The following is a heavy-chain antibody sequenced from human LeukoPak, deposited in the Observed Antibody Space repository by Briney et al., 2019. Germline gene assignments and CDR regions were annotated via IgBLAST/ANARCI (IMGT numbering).Heavy chain of an antibody. CDR1: GGSISSYQ. CDR3: AGSLYYDFWSGYYYYYGMDV. J-gene: IGHJ6*02. CDR2: ISYSGFT. D-gene: IGHD3-3*01. V-gene: IGHV4-59*08. Sequence: SETLSLTCTVSGGSISSYQWSWIRQPPGKGLEWIGYISYSGFTNYNPSLKSRVTISLDTSKNQFSLKLTSVTAADTAVYYCAGSLYYDFWSGYYYYYGMDVWGQGTTVTVSS.